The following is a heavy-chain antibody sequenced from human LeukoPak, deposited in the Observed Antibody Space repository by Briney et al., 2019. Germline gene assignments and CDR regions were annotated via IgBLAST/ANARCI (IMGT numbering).Heavy chain of an antibody. CDR1: GGSISSSSYY. V-gene: IGHV4-39*01. Sequence: PSETLSLTCTVSGGSISSSSYYWGWIRQPPGKGLEWIGSIYYSGRTYYNPSLKSRVTISVDTSKNQFSLKLSSVTAADTAVYYCARGPTSSSWYDLEIYYFDYWGQGTLVTVSS. CDR3: ARGPTSSSWYDLEIYYFDY. J-gene: IGHJ4*02. CDR2: IYYSGRT. D-gene: IGHD6-13*01.